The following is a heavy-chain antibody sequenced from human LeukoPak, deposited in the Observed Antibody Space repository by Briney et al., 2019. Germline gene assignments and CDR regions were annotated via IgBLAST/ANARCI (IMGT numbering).Heavy chain of an antibody. CDR1: GYTFISYA. D-gene: IGHD6-13*01. Sequence: GASVKVSCKASGYTFISYAMHWVRQAPGQRLEWMGWINAGNGNTKYSQKFQGRVTITRDTSASTVYMELSSLRSEDTAVYYCARVGAAAGPYYFDYWGQGTPVTVSS. CDR2: INAGNGNT. CDR3: ARVGAAAGPYYFDY. J-gene: IGHJ4*02. V-gene: IGHV1-3*01.